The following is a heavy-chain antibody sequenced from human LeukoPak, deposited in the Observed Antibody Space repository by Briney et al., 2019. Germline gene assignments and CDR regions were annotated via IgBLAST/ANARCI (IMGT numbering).Heavy chain of an antibody. V-gene: IGHV4-39*07. CDR1: GGSISATTYY. CDR3: ARVAWGNAAAHPNWLDP. CDR2: IYYNGNT. Sequence: TSETLSLTCTVSGGSISATTYYWGWIRQPPGTGLEWIANIYYNGNTAYNPSLKSRATISIDTSKNQFSLRLNSVTAADTAVYYCARVAWGNAAAHPNWLDPWGQGILVTVSS. J-gene: IGHJ5*02. D-gene: IGHD2-15*01.